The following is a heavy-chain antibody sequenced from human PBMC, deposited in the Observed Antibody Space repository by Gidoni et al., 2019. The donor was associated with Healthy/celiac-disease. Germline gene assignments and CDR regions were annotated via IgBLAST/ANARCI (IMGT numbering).Heavy chain of an antibody. V-gene: IGHV3-30*03. CDR3: ATDYYDSSGYSTPDY. Sequence: QVQLVASGGGVVQPGRSLRRSCAASGFTFSSYGMHWVRQAPGKGLEWVAVISYDGSNKYYADSVKGRFTISRDNSKNTLYLQMNSLRAEDTAVYYCATDYYDSSGYSTPDYWGQGTLVTVSS. CDR1: GFTFSSYG. CDR2: ISYDGSNK. J-gene: IGHJ4*02. D-gene: IGHD3-22*01.